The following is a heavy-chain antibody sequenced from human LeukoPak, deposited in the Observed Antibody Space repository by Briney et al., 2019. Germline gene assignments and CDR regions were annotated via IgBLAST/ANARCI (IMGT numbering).Heavy chain of an antibody. CDR2: ISSSSSYI. Sequence: GGSLRLSCAASGFTFSSYSMNWVRQAPGKGLEWVSFISSSSSYIYYADSVKGRFTISRDNAKNSLYLQMNSLRAEDTAVYYCVRDNGYCSSTTCFYFDYWGQGTLVTVSS. CDR1: GFTFSSYS. V-gene: IGHV3-21*01. J-gene: IGHJ4*02. D-gene: IGHD2-2*03. CDR3: VRDNGYCSSTTCFYFDY.